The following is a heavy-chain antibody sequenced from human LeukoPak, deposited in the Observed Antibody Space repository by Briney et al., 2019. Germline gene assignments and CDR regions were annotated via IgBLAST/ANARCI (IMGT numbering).Heavy chain of an antibody. D-gene: IGHD2/OR15-2a*01. CDR3: VRVCNRAISPSYFAP. CDR1: GFTFSTYW. CDR2: IKQDGSQT. V-gene: IGHV3-7*01. Sequence: GGSLRLSCEASGFTFSTYWMSWVRQAPGKGLEWVANIKQDGSQTYHADSVKGRFTIPRDNAENSLHLQMNSLRVEDTAVYYCVRVCNRAISPSYFAPWAGGPLVPVPS. J-gene: IGHJ4*02.